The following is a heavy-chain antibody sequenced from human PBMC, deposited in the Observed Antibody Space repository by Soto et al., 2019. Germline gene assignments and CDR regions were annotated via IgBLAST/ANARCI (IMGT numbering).Heavy chain of an antibody. CDR3: ARESPTMVGYYFDY. V-gene: IGHV1-2*04. Sequence: ASVKVSCKASGYSFTDYHIHWVRQAPGQGLEWLGRINPKSGGTSTAQKFQGWVTMTRDRSISTVYMELTRLRSDDTAVYYCARESPTMVGYYFDYWGQGTLVTVSS. D-gene: IGHD3-10*01. J-gene: IGHJ4*02. CDR1: GYSFTDYH. CDR2: INPKSGGT.